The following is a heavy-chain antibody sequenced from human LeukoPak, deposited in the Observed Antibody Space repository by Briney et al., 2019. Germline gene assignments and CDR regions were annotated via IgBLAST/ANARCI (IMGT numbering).Heavy chain of an antibody. CDR1: GYTFTNYG. CDR3: ARGKAAMVTYYYYYYMDV. Sequence: GASVKVSCKASGYTFTNYGISWVRQAPGQGLEWMGWISTYNGNTSYAQKLQDRVTMTRDTSTSTAYMELRSLRSDDTAVYYCARGKAAMVTYYYYYYMDVWGKGTTVTVSS. J-gene: IGHJ6*03. V-gene: IGHV1-18*01. CDR2: ISTYNGNT. D-gene: IGHD5-18*01.